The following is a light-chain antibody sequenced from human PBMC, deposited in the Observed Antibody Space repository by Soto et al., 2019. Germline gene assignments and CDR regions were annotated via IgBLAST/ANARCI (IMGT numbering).Light chain of an antibody. J-gene: IGKJ1*01. CDR2: AAS. CDR1: QDISKY. Sequence: DIQMTQSPSSLSASAGDRVTITCRASQDISKYLAWYQQKPGKVPKLLIYAASTLQSGVPSRFSGSGSGTDFTLTISSLQPEDVATYYCQKYNSAPRTFGQGTKVEIK. V-gene: IGKV1-27*01. CDR3: QKYNSAPRT.